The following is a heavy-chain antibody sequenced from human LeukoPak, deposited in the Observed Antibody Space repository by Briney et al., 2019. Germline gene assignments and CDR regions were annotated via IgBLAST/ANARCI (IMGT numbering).Heavy chain of an antibody. Sequence: ASVKVSCKASGYTLTGYYMHWVRQAPGQGLEWMGWINPNSGGTNYAQKFHGRVTMTSHTSISIVYMELSRLRSDDTAVYYCARDPIVQAGYYYGMDVWGQGTTVTVSS. CDR2: INPNSGGT. CDR1: GYTLTGYY. D-gene: IGHD2/OR15-2a*01. CDR3: ARDPIVQAGYYYGMDV. J-gene: IGHJ6*02. V-gene: IGHV1-2*02.